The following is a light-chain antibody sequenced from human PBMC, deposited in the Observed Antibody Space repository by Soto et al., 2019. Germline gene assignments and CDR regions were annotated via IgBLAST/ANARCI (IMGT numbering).Light chain of an antibody. CDR1: QGIRNE. J-gene: IGKJ1*01. V-gene: IGKV1-6*01. CDR3: QQYYSYPQT. Sequence: AIQMTQSPSSLSASVGDRVTITWRASQGIRNELSWFQQRPGNAPTLLISAASSLQSGVPSRFSGSGSGTDFTLTISCLQSEDFATYYCQQYYSYPQTFGQGTKVDIK. CDR2: AAS.